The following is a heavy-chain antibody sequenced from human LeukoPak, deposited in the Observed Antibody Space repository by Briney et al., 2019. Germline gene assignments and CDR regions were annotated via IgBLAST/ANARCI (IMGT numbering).Heavy chain of an antibody. CDR2: IGIDSGNT. Sequence: GGSLRLSCAASGFTFSSYEMNWVRQAPGKGLEWVSYIGIDSGNTNYADSVKGRFTISGDKAKNSLYLQMNSLRVEDTAVYYCARDYKYAFDNWGQGTLVTVSS. J-gene: IGHJ4*02. V-gene: IGHV3-48*03. CDR1: GFTFSSYE. D-gene: IGHD5-24*01. CDR3: ARDYKYAFDN.